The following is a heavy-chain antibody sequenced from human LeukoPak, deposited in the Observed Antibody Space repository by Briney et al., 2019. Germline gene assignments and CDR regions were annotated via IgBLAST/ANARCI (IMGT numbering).Heavy chain of an antibody. CDR1: GYTFIAYY. V-gene: IGHV1-2*02. CDR3: ARDWSSMVRGVFDY. J-gene: IGHJ4*02. D-gene: IGHD3-10*01. Sequence: ASVKVSCKTSGYTFIAYYMHWVRQAPGQGLEWMGWINPNSGDTNYAHKFQGRVTMTRDTSISTAYMELSRLRSDDTAVYYCARDWSSMVRGVFDYWGQGTLVTAS. CDR2: INPNSGDT.